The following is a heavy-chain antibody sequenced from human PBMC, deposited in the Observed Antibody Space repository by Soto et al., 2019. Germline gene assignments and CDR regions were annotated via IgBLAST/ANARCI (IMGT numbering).Heavy chain of an antibody. Sequence: SETLSLTCAVYGGSFSGYYWSWIRQPPGKGLEWIGEINHSGSTNYNPSLKSRVTISVDTSKNRFSLKLSSVTAADTAVYYCASRITGTIYYYGMDVWGQGTTVTVSS. CDR2: INHSGST. CDR3: ASRITGTIYYYGMDV. D-gene: IGHD1-7*01. CDR1: GGSFSGYY. J-gene: IGHJ6*02. V-gene: IGHV4-34*01.